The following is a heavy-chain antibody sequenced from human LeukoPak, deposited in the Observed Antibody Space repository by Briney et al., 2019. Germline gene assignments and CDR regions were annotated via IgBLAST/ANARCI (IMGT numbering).Heavy chain of an antibody. D-gene: IGHD6-13*01. Sequence: SETLSLTCTVSGGSINFYYWSWIRQPAGKGLEWIGRIYSTGSTNYSPSLKSRVTMSVDKSKNQFSLNLSSVTAADTAVYYCARGIADPYAFDSWGQGTLVTVSS. CDR2: IYSTGST. V-gene: IGHV4-4*07. CDR3: ARGIADPYAFDS. CDR1: GGSINFYY. J-gene: IGHJ4*02.